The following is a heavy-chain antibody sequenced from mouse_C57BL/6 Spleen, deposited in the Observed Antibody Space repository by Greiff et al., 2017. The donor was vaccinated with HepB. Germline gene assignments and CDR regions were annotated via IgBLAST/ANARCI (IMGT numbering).Heavy chain of an antibody. Sequence: VKLMESGAELVRPGTSVKMSCKASGYTFTNYWIGWAKQRPGHGLEWIGDIYPGGGYTNYNEKFKGKATLTADKSSSTAYMQFSSLTSEDSAIYYCARTAQATAMDYWGQGTSVTVSS. J-gene: IGHJ4*01. CDR2: IYPGGGYT. V-gene: IGHV1-63*01. CDR3: ARTAQATAMDY. CDR1: GYTFTNYW. D-gene: IGHD3-2*02.